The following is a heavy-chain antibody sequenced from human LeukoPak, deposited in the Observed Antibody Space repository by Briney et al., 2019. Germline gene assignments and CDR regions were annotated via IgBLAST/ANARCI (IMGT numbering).Heavy chain of an antibody. CDR1: GFSFSSYT. J-gene: IGHJ5*02. D-gene: IGHD2-2*01. CDR2: ISSSSSYM. CDR3: ARSFCSTTTCFDP. Sequence: GGSLRLSCAASGFSFSSYTMSWVRQAPGKGLEWFSSISSSSSYMYYADSVKGRFTISRDNGKKSVFLQMNSLRAEDTGVYFCARSFCSTTTCFDPWGQGTLVTVSS. V-gene: IGHV3-21*01.